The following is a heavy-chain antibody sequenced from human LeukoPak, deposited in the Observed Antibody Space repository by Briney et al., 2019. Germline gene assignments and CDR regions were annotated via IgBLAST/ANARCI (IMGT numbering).Heavy chain of an antibody. CDR2: ISSSSSTI. J-gene: IGHJ1*01. Sequence: PGGSLRLSCAASGFTFSSYSMTWVRQAPGKGLEWVSYISSSSSTIYYADSVKGRFTISRDNAKNSLYLQMNSLRAEDTAVYYCARDRRSGFGELLSEYFQHWGQGTLVTVSS. CDR3: ARDRRSGFGELLSEYFQH. CDR1: GFTFSSYS. D-gene: IGHD3-10*01. V-gene: IGHV3-48*01.